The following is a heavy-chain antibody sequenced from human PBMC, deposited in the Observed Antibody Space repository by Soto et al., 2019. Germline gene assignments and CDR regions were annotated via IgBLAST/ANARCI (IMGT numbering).Heavy chain of an antibody. Sequence: SETLSLTCTVSGASISSGDYFWSWIRQAAGKRLEWIGRIHSSGTFNYNPSLKSRVSISRDTSKNQISLKLSSVTAADTAVYYCARDNIVSKGYGMDVWGQGTTVTVSS. V-gene: IGHV4-61*02. D-gene: IGHD5-12*01. J-gene: IGHJ6*02. CDR2: IHSSGTF. CDR1: GASISSGDYF. CDR3: ARDNIVSKGYGMDV.